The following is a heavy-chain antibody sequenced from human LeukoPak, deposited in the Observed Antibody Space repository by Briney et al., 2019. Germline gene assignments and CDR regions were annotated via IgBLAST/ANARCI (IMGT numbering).Heavy chain of an antibody. CDR3: ARGSGTIYYYYYMDV. D-gene: IGHD2-2*01. Sequence: PSQTLSLTCTVSGGSLSSGSYYWSWIRQPAGKGLEWIGYIYYSGSTNYNPSLKSRVTISVDTSKNQFSLKLSSVTAADTAVYYCARGSGTIYYYYYMDVWGKGTTVTVSS. V-gene: IGHV4-61*10. CDR2: IYYSGST. J-gene: IGHJ6*03. CDR1: GGSLSSGSYY.